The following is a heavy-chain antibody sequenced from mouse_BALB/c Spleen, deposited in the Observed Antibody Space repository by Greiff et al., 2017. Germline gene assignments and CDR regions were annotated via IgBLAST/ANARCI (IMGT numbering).Heavy chain of an antibody. CDR1: GYAFSSYW. Sequence: VQLQQSGAELVRPGSSVKISCKASGYAFSSYWMNWVKQRPGQGLEWIGQIYPGDGDTNYNGKFKGKATLTADKSSSTAYMQLSSLTSEDSAVYFCAMDGNYYYFDYWGQGTTLTVSS. J-gene: IGHJ2*01. CDR3: AMDGNYYYFDY. CDR2: IYPGDGDT. V-gene: IGHV1-80*01. D-gene: IGHD2-1*01.